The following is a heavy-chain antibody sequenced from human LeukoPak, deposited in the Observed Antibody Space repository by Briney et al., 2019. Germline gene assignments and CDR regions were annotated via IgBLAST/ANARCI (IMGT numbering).Heavy chain of an antibody. CDR3: TRDAITFDAFDI. CDR1: GFTFGDYA. CDR2: IRSKAYGGTT. J-gene: IGHJ3*02. D-gene: IGHD2-21*01. V-gene: IGHV3-49*04. Sequence: GGSLRLSCTASGFTFGDYAMSWVRQAPGKGLEWVGFIRSKAYGGTTEYAASVKGRFTISRDDSESIAYLQMNSLKTEDTAVYYCTRDAITFDAFDIWGQGTMVTVSS.